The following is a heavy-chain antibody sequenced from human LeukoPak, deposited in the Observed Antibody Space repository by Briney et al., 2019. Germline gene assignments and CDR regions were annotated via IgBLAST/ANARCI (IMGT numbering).Heavy chain of an antibody. V-gene: IGHV1-18*01. D-gene: IGHD2-2*01. Sequence: ASVKVSCKASGYTFTTYGISWVRQAPGQGLEWMGWISTYNGNTNYAQKLQGRVTMTTDTSTSTAYMELRSLRSDDTAVYYCALIPYCTTATCYYFDYWGQGTLVTVSS. CDR1: GYTFTTYG. J-gene: IGHJ4*02. CDR3: ALIPYCTTATCYYFDY. CDR2: ISTYNGNT.